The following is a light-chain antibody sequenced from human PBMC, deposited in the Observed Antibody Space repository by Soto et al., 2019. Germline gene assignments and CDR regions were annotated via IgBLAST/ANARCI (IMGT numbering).Light chain of an antibody. V-gene: IGLV1-44*01. CDR2: SDN. CDR3: AAWDDSLNGVV. CDR1: SSNIGSNS. Sequence: QSVLTQPPSVSGTPGQRVTISCSGSSSNIGSNSVNWYQQLPGTAPKLLIYSDNQRPSGVPDRFSGSKSATSASLAISGLQSEDEANYFCAAWDDSLNGVVFGGGTKLTVL. J-gene: IGLJ2*01.